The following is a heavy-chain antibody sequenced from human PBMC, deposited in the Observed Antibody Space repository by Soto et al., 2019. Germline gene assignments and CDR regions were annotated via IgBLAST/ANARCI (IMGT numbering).Heavy chain of an antibody. J-gene: IGHJ4*02. V-gene: IGHV3-30*18. CDR1: GFTFSSYG. D-gene: IGHD3-22*01. Sequence: QVQLVESGGGVVQPGRSLRLSCAASGFTFSSYGMHWVRQAPGKGLEGVAVISYDGSNKYYADSVKGRFTISRDNSKNTLYLQMNSLRAEDTAVYYCAKDEFLSMTGWGQGTLVTVSS. CDR2: ISYDGSNK. CDR3: AKDEFLSMTG.